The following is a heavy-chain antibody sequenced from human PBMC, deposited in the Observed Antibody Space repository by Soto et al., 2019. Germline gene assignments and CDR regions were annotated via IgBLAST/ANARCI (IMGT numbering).Heavy chain of an antibody. CDR2: INQSGST. CDR1: GGSLSHYY. D-gene: IGHD3-3*01. J-gene: IGHJ6*02. CDR3: VREGYYDVWGYYYGMDV. Sequence: QVQLQQWGAGLLKTSETLSLTCAVYGGSLSHYYWSWLRQSPGKGLEWFGEINQSGSTNYNPSLKRRVTISVETSKNQFSLKLRYVTAADTAVYYCVREGYYDVWGYYYGMDVWGQGTTVTVSS. V-gene: IGHV4-34*01.